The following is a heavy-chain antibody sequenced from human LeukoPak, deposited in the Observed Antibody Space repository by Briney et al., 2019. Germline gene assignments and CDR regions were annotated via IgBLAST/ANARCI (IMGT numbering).Heavy chain of an antibody. CDR2: VYYSGST. CDR3: ARGFSSDYYYDSSGTLFDY. D-gene: IGHD3-22*01. J-gene: IGHJ4*02. CDR1: GGSISSGGYH. Sequence: SETLSLTCTVSGGSISSGGYHWSWIRQHPGKGLEWIGYVYYSGSTYYNPSLKSRVTISVDTSKNQFSLKLSSVTAADTAVYYCARGFSSDYYYDSSGTLFDYWGQGTLVTVSS. V-gene: IGHV4-31*03.